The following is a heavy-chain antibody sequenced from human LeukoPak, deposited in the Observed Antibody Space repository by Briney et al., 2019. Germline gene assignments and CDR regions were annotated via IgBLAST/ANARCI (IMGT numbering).Heavy chain of an antibody. CDR1: GFTFDDYG. J-gene: IGHJ4*02. Sequence: GGSLRLSCAASGFTFDDYGMSWVRQAPGKGLEWVSGINWNGGSTGYADSVKGRFTISRDNSKNTLYLQMNSLRAEDTAVYYCAKDKARVRGVMSYWGQGTLVTVSS. CDR2: INWNGGST. D-gene: IGHD3-10*01. CDR3: AKDKARVRGVMSY. V-gene: IGHV3-20*04.